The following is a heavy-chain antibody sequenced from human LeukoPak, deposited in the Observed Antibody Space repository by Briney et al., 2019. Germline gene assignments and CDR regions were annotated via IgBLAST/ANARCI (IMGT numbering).Heavy chain of an antibody. CDR3: ARDQKSSGGSPHFDY. Sequence: GASVRVSCKASGYTFTSYDINWVRQAPGQGLEWMGWISAYNGNTNYAQKLQGRVTMTTDTSTSTAYMELRSLRSDDTAVYYCARDQKSSGGSPHFDYWGQGTLVTVSS. V-gene: IGHV1-18*01. J-gene: IGHJ4*02. D-gene: IGHD6-19*01. CDR2: ISAYNGNT. CDR1: GYTFTSYD.